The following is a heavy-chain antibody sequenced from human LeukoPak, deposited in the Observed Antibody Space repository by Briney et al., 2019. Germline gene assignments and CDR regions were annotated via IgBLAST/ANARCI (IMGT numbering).Heavy chain of an antibody. V-gene: IGHV1-69*05. CDR2: IIPIFGTA. D-gene: IGHD6-6*01. CDR1: GGTFSSYA. CDR3: ARARYSSSPRRGYYYYMDV. J-gene: IGHJ6*03. Sequence: GASVKVSCKASGGTFSSYAISWVRQAPGQGLEWMGWIIPIFGTANYAQKFQGRVTITTDESTSTAYMELSSLRSEDTAVYYCARARYSSSPRRGYYYYMDVWGKGTTVTVSS.